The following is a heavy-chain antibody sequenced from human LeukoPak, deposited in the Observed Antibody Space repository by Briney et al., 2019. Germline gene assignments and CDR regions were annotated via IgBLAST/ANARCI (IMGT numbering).Heavy chain of an antibody. CDR1: GFTFSSYA. CDR2: ITDSGIGT. J-gene: IGHJ4*02. Sequence: PGGSLRLSCAASGFTFSSYAMSWVRQAPGKGLEWVSAITDSGIGTHYADSVMGRFTISRDNSKNTLYLQMNSLKAEDTAVYYCAKDYGGYLFDYWAQGTLVTVSS. CDR3: AKDYGGYLFDY. D-gene: IGHD4-23*01. V-gene: IGHV3-23*01.